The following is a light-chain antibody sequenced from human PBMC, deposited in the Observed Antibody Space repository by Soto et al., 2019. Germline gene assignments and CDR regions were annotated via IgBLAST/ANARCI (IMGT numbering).Light chain of an antibody. Sequence: EIVLTQSPGTLSLSLGERATLSCRASQSITNNYLAWYQQKPGQAPRLLIYLASNRAAGIPDRFSGSGSGADFTLTINWLEPEDFAVYHCQQYGSSPWTFGQGTKVDIK. CDR1: QSITNNY. CDR2: LAS. J-gene: IGKJ1*01. V-gene: IGKV3-20*01. CDR3: QQYGSSPWT.